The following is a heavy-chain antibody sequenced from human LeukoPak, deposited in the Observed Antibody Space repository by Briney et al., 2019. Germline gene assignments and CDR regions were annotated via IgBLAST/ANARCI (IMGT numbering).Heavy chain of an antibody. D-gene: IGHD1-26*01. CDR3: ARDRYSGSKGGY. CDR1: GGSISSYY. Sequence: SETLSLTCTVSGGSISSYYWSWIRQPPGKGLEWIGYIYHSGSTYYNPSLKSRVTISVDRSKNQFSLKLSSVTAADTAVYYCARDRYSGSKGGYWGQGTLVTVSS. CDR2: IYHSGST. V-gene: IGHV4-59*12. J-gene: IGHJ4*02.